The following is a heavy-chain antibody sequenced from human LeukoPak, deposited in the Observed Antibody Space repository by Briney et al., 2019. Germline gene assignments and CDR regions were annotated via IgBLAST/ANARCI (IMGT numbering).Heavy chain of an antibody. J-gene: IGHJ5*01. CDR2: IYPGDSDT. CDR3: ARLPYCSSATCHNNWFDS. Sequence: GESLKSSCKGSGYSFISYWLGWVRQMPGKGLGWMGIIYPGDSDTRYSPSFQGQVTISADKSISTAYLQWSSLKASDTAMYYCARLPYCSSATCHNNWFDSWGQGTLVTVSS. V-gene: IGHV5-51*01. CDR1: GYSFISYW. D-gene: IGHD2-2*01.